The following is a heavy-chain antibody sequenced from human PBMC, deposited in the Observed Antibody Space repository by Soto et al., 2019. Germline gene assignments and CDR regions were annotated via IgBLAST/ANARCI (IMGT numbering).Heavy chain of an antibody. CDR2: FYYSGTT. D-gene: IGHD3-10*02. V-gene: IGHV4-39*01. CDR3: ANLVRDDVRRSDLDH. Sequence: PSETLSLTCTFSCVSITAYYSNWAWIRQPPGKGREGIVTFYYSGTTSQNPPLRSRITISGDTTRNQFSLNLRSVTAADTGVYYSANLVRDDVRRSDLDHWGQGTPVTVSS. J-gene: IGHJ4*01. CDR1: CVSITAYYSN.